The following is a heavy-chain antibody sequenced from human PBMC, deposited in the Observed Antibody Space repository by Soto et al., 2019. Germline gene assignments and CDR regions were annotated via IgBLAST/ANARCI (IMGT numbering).Heavy chain of an antibody. CDR3: ANGLTGNSLMIVDY. D-gene: IGHD3-22*01. J-gene: IGHJ4*02. V-gene: IGHV3-30*18. CDR1: GFIRRNYA. Sequence: PGGSVTRSCASSGFIRRNYAMHWVRQAPGKGLEGVAVISYDGSIKFYGDSVKGRFTISRDNSKNTLYLQMNNLRAEDTAVYYCANGLTGNSLMIVDYWGQGTLVTV. CDR2: ISYDGSIK.